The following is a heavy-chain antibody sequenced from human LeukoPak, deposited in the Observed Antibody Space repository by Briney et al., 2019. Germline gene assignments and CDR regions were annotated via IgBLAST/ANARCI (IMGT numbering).Heavy chain of an antibody. V-gene: IGHV4-4*07. CDR2: IYTSGST. CDR1: GGSISTFY. J-gene: IGHJ4*02. Sequence: SETLSLTCTVSGGSISTFYWSWIRQPAGKGLEWIGRIYTSGSTNYNPSLKSRVTMSVDTSKSQFSLKLSSVTAADTAVYYCARTPYCTNGICYQRNYFDYWGQGNLVTVSS. D-gene: IGHD2-8*01. CDR3: ARTPYCTNGICYQRNYFDY.